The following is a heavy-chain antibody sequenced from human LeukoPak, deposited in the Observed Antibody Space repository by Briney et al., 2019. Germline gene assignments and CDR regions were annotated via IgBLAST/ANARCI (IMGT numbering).Heavy chain of an antibody. Sequence: SETLSLTCTVSGGSIISYYWSWLRQPPGKELEWMGYIYYSGSTNYNPSLKSRVTISVDTSKNQFSLKLSSVTAADTAVYYCARGGYCSGGSCYSLDYFDYWGQRTLVTVSS. D-gene: IGHD2-15*01. CDR1: GGSIISYY. CDR2: IYYSGST. J-gene: IGHJ4*02. CDR3: ARGGYCSGGSCYSLDYFDY. V-gene: IGHV4-59*01.